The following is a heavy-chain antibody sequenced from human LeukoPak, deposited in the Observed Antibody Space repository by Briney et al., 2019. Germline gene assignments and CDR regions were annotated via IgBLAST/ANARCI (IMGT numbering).Heavy chain of an antibody. CDR2: INPNSGGT. CDR1: GYTFTGYY. J-gene: IGHJ4*02. Sequence: ASVKVSCRASGYTFTGYYMHWVRQAPGQGLEWMGWINPNSGGTNYAQKFQGRVTMTRDTSISTAYMELSRLRSDDTAVYYCARAGTMVRGVIALFDYWGQGTLVTVSS. CDR3: ARAGTMVRGVIALFDY. D-gene: IGHD3-10*01. V-gene: IGHV1-2*02.